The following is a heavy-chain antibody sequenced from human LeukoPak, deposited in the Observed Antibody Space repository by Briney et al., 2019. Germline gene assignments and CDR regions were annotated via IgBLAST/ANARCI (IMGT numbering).Heavy chain of an antibody. CDR2: ISGSGGST. CDR1: GFTFSSYA. J-gene: IGHJ1*01. CDR3: AKFILTGYYPLGYFQH. Sequence: GGSLRLSCAASGFTFSSYAMSWVRQAPGKGLEWVSAISGSGGSTYYADSVKGRFTISRDNSKNTLYLQMNSLRAEDTAVYYCAKFILTGYYPLGYFQHWGQGTLVTVSS. D-gene: IGHD3-9*01. V-gene: IGHV3-23*01.